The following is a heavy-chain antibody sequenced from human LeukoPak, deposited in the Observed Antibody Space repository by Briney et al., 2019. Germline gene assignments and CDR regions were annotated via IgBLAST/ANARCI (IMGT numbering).Heavy chain of an antibody. Sequence: GGSLRLSCAASGFTFSSYGMHWVRQAPGKGLEWVAVIWYDGSNKYYADSVKGRFTISRDNSKNTLYLQMNSLRAEDTAVYYCAKLAPNSLRYFDWFPDYWGQGTLVTVSS. CDR3: AKLAPNSLRYFDWFPDY. CDR2: IWYDGSNK. J-gene: IGHJ4*02. V-gene: IGHV3-33*06. D-gene: IGHD3-9*01. CDR1: GFTFSSYG.